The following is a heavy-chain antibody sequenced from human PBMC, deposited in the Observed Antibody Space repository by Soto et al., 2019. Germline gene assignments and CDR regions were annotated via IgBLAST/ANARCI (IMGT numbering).Heavy chain of an antibody. J-gene: IGHJ5*02. CDR2: ISGTGPST. CDR1: GFTFSNYA. D-gene: IGHD5-12*01. Sequence: EVQLLESGGGLVQPGGSLRLSCAASGFTFSNYALSWVRQAPGKGLEWISAISGTGPSTYYADSVKGRFTISRDNSENTLYLQMNSLRAEDTAVYYCAKAEWLRPIKNWFGTWGQGTLVTVSS. CDR3: AKAEWLRPIKNWFGT. V-gene: IGHV3-23*01.